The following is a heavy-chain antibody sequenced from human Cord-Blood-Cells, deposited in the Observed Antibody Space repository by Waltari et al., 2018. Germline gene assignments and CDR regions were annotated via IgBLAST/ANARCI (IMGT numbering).Heavy chain of an antibody. V-gene: IGHV1-24*01. CDR2: FEPEDSET. D-gene: IGHD6-19*01. J-gene: IGHJ4*02. Sequence: QVQLVQSGAEVKKPGASVKVSCKVSGYTLTELSMHWVRQAPGKGLEWMEAFEPEDSETIYAQKFQGRVTMTEDTSTDTAYMELSSLRSEDTAVYYCATGIFEVAGFDYWGQGTLVTVSS. CDR1: GYTLTELS. CDR3: ATGIFEVAGFDY.